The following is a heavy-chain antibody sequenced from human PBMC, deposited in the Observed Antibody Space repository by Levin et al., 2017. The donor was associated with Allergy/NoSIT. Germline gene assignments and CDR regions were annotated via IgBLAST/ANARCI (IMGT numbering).Heavy chain of an antibody. J-gene: IGHJ4*02. CDR2: IRNKAHGGTT. CDR1: GFTFGDYA. Sequence: GGSLRLSCTGSGFTFGDYAMSWVRQAPGKGLEWVGFIRNKAHGGTTEYAASVKGRLTISRDESKSIAYLQMNSLKTEDTAVYFCAGGGPPNCDYNWGSYRDGYSDYWGQGTLVTVSS. D-gene: IGHD3-16*02. CDR3: AGGGPPNCDYNWGSYRDGYSDY. V-gene: IGHV3-49*04.